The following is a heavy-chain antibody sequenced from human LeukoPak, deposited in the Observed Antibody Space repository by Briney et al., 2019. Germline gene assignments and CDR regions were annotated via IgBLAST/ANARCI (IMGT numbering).Heavy chain of an antibody. D-gene: IGHD6-13*01. V-gene: IGHV3-9*01. J-gene: IGHJ4*02. CDR2: ISRNSGSI. CDR3: ARRWSSSLNHYFDY. CDR1: GFTFDDYA. Sequence: GGSLRLSCAASGFTFDDYAMHWVRQAPGKGLEWVSGISRNSGSIGYADSVKGRFTISRDNAKNSLYLQMNSLRAEDTAVYYCARRWSSSLNHYFDYWAREPWSPSPQ.